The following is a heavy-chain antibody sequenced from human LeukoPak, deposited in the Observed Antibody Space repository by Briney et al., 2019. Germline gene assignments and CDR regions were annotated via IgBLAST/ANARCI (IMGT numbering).Heavy chain of an antibody. V-gene: IGHV4-4*07. CDR2: IYTSGST. CDR3: ARLYDSSGYYYLADAFDI. J-gene: IGHJ3*02. D-gene: IGHD3-22*01. CDR1: GGSISSYY. Sequence: SETLSLTCTVSGGSISSYYWSWIRQPAGKGLEWIGRIYTSGSTNYNPSLKSRVTMSVDTSKNQFSLKLSSVTAADTAVYYCARLYDSSGYYYLADAFDIWGQGTMVTVSS.